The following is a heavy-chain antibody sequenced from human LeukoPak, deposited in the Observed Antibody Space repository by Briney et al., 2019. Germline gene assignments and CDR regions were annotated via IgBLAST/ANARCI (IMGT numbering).Heavy chain of an antibody. J-gene: IGHJ4*02. CDR2: INTNTGNP. CDR3: ARDRHDYGDYVFDY. CDR1: GYTSTDNY. V-gene: IGHV7-4-1*02. D-gene: IGHD4-17*01. Sequence: ASVKVSCKASGYTSTDNYIHWVRQAPGQGLEWMGWINTNTGNPTYAQGFTGRFVFSLDTSVSTAYLQISSLKAEDTAVYYCARDRHDYGDYVFDYWGQGTLVTVSS.